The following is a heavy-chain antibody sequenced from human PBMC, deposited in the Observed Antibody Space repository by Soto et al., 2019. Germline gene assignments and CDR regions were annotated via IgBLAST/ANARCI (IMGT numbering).Heavy chain of an antibody. CDR3: AREEAVDSSYPVYYYYGMDC. CDR1: GFTFSSYA. V-gene: IGHV3-30-3*01. Sequence: QVQLVESGGGVVQPGRSLRLSCAASGFTFSSYAMHWVRQAPGKGLEWVAVISYDGSNKYYADSVKGRFTISRDNSKNTLYLQMNSLRAEDTAVYYCAREEAVDSSYPVYYYYGMDCWGQGTTVTVSS. J-gene: IGHJ6*02. CDR2: ISYDGSNK. D-gene: IGHD6-6*01.